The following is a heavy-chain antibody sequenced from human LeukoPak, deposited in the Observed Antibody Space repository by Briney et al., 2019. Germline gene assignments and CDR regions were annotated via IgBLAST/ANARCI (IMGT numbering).Heavy chain of an antibody. CDR2: IKQDGSEK. J-gene: IGHJ4*02. V-gene: IGHV3-7*01. CDR1: GFTFSSYW. CDR3: AREEGYSSSWYFDY. D-gene: IGHD6-13*01. Sequence: GGSLRLSCAASGFTFSSYWMSWVRQAPGKGLEWVANIKQDGSEKYYVDSVKGRFTISRDNAKNSLYLQMNSLRAEDTAVYYCAREEGYSSSWYFDYWGQGTLVTVSS.